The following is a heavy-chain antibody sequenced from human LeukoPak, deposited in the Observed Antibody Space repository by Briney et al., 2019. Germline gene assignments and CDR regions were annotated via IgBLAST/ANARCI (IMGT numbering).Heavy chain of an antibody. CDR1: GYTFTSYD. Sequence: ASVKVSCTASGYTFTSYDINWVRQATGQGLEWMGWMNPNSGNTGYAQKFQGRVTMTRNTSISTAYMELSSLRSEDTAVYYCARVAVAGTEPVDYWGQGTLVTVSS. J-gene: IGHJ4*02. CDR3: ARVAVAGTEPVDY. D-gene: IGHD6-19*01. V-gene: IGHV1-8*01. CDR2: MNPNSGNT.